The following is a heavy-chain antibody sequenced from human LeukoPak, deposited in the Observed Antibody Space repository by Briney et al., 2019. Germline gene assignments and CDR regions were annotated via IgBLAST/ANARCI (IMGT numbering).Heavy chain of an antibody. Sequence: GRSLRLSCAASGFTFSDYYMSWIRQAPGKGLEWVSYISSSGSNIYYADSVKGRFTISRDNAKNSLYLQMNSLRAEDTAVYYCARDGLEDYYYYYMDVWGKGTTVTVSS. CDR2: ISSSGSNI. CDR3: ARDGLEDYYYYYMDV. V-gene: IGHV3-11*01. J-gene: IGHJ6*03. D-gene: IGHD3-22*01. CDR1: GFTFSDYY.